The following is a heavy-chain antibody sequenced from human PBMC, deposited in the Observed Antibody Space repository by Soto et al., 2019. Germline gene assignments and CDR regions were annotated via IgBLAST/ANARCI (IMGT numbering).Heavy chain of an antibody. Sequence: QLQLQESGSRLVKSSETLSLTCAVSGDTLSTGGYSWAWIRQPPGKPLEWMGHTYHSGNPYYNPPPKSRVTISVTRSKNPFSLKLSSVTAADTAVYYCARETYVDYVGYFDPWGQGTLVTVAA. J-gene: IGHJ5*02. CDR1: GDTLSTGGYS. CDR3: ARETYVDYVGYFDP. CDR2: TYHSGNP. V-gene: IGHV4-30-2*01. D-gene: IGHD4-17*01.